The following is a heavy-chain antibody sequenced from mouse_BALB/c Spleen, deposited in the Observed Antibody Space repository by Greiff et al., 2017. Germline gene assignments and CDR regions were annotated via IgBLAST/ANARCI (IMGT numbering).Heavy chain of an antibody. J-gene: IGHJ4*01. CDR2: IYPGGGYT. V-gene: IGHV1-63*02. CDR3: ARWGGNYVGYYAMDY. Sequence: QVQLKESGAELVRPGTSVKISCKASGYTFTNYWLGWVKQRPGHGLEWIGDIYPGGGYTNYNEKFKGKATLTADTSSSTAYMQLSSLTSEDSAVYFWARWGGNYVGYYAMDYWGQGTSVTVSS. CDR1: GYTFTNYW. D-gene: IGHD2-1*01.